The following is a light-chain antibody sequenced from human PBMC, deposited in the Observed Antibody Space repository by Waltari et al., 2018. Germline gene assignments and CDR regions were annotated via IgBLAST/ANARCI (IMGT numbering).Light chain of an antibody. J-gene: IGLJ2*01. CDR3: QSYDTSLSVV. Sequence: QSVLTQPPSVSGAPGQRVSISCTGSGSNLGAGYDVHWYQQHPGKAPKLLISGTSTPPPGVPDRFFGAQSGTSASLAITALQAEDEAEYYCQSYDTSLSVVFGGGTKLTVL. CDR1: GSNLGAGYD. V-gene: IGLV1-40*01. CDR2: GTS.